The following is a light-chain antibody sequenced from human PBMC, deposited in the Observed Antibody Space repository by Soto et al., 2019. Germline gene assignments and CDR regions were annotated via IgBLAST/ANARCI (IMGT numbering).Light chain of an antibody. CDR1: QSVSSNY. CDR3: QQYGTSPFT. J-gene: IGKJ3*01. V-gene: IGKV3-20*01. Sequence: EIVLTQSPGTLSLSPGERATLSCRASQSVSSNYLAWYQQKPGQAPRLLIYGASSRPPGIPDRFSGSGSGTDFTLTVSRLEPEDFAVYYCQQYGTSPFTFGPGTKVDI. CDR2: GAS.